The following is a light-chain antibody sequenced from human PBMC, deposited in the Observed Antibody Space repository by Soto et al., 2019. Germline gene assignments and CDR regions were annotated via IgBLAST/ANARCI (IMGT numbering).Light chain of an antibody. CDR1: QSVSSSY. V-gene: IGKV3-20*01. J-gene: IGKJ1*01. CDR3: QQYGSSPWT. Sequence: DIVLTQSPGTLSSSPGERATISCRASQSVSSSYLAWYQQKPGKAPRPLNYGASSMPIGIPDRFSGSGSGTDFTLTISRLEPEDFAVYYCQQYGSSPWTFGHGTNVEIK. CDR2: GAS.